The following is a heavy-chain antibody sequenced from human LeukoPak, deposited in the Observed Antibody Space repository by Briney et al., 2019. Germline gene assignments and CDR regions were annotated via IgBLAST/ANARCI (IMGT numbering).Heavy chain of an antibody. D-gene: IGHD3-16*01. Sequence: SWVRQAXGQGLEWMGWISAYNGNTNYAQKLQGRVTMTTDTSTSTAYMELRSLRSDDTAVYYCARDVFVSYDYEVGSWFDPWGQGTLVTVSS. CDR2: ISAYNGNT. J-gene: IGHJ5*02. V-gene: IGHV1-18*01. CDR3: ARDVFVSYDYEVGSWFDP.